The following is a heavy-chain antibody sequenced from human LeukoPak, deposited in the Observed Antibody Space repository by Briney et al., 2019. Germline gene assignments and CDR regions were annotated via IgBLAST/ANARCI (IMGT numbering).Heavy chain of an antibody. CDR2: ISYDGSNK. D-gene: IGHD1-26*01. J-gene: IGHJ4*02. CDR1: GFTFSSYA. V-gene: IGHV3-30*04. Sequence: GGSLRLSCAASGFTFSSYAMHWVRPAPGKGLGWVAVISYDGSNKYYADSVKGRFTISRDNSKNTLYLQMNSLRAEDTAVYYCARGAPEYYFDYWGQGTLVTVSS. CDR3: ARGAPEYYFDY.